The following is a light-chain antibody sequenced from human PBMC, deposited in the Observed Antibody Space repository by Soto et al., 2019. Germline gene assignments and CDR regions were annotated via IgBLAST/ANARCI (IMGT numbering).Light chain of an antibody. Sequence: EIVMTQSPATLSVSPGERATLSCRASQSVSTNLAWYQHKPGQAPRLLIYGASTRATGIPASFSGSGSGTDFTLTISSLEPEDFAVYYCQHRKDWQVTFGQGTRLEIK. V-gene: IGKV3-15*01. CDR1: QSVSTN. CDR3: QHRKDWQVT. J-gene: IGKJ5*01. CDR2: GAS.